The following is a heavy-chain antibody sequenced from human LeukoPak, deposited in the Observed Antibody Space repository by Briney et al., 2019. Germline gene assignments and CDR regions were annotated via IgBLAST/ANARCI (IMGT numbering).Heavy chain of an antibody. V-gene: IGHV4-34*01. J-gene: IGHJ4*02. CDR2: INHSGST. Sequence: SETLSLTCAVYGGSFSGYYWSWIRQPPGKGLEWIGEINHSGSTNYNPSLKSRVTISVDTSKNQFSLKLSSVTAADTAVYYCARMGSYGDYVDYWGQGTLVTVSS. D-gene: IGHD4-17*01. CDR1: GGSFSGYY. CDR3: ARMGSYGDYVDY.